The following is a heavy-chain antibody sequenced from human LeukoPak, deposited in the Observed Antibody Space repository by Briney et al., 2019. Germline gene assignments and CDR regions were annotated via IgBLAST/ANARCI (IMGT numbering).Heavy chain of an antibody. CDR2: INPDGGNT. CDR1: GYTFTNSY. CDR3: ARAYYHDSSDYYFPLDY. Sequence: ASVKVSCKASGYTFTNSYIHWVRQAPGQVLEWMGLINPDGGNTNYAQNFQGRVTMTRDTSTSTVYMELSSLRSEDTAVYYCARAYYHDSSDYYFPLDYWGQGTLVTVSS. V-gene: IGHV1-46*01. D-gene: IGHD3-22*01. J-gene: IGHJ4*02.